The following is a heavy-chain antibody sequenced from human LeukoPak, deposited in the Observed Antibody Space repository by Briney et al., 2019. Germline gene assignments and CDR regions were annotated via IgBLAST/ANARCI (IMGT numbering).Heavy chain of an antibody. D-gene: IGHD3-22*01. CDR2: INPNSGGT. Sequence: ASVTVSCKASGYTFTGYYMHWVRQAPGRGLEWMGWINPNSGGTNYAQKFQGRVTMTRDTSISTAYMELSRLRSDDTAVYYCARERYDSSGYGYWGQGTLVTVSS. CDR1: GYTFTGYY. V-gene: IGHV1-2*02. CDR3: ARERYDSSGYGY. J-gene: IGHJ4*02.